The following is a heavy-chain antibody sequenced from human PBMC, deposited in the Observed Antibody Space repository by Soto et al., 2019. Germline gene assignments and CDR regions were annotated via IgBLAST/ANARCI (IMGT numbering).Heavy chain of an antibody. CDR3: ARVPVYYIAAV. CDR1: GGSISSGGYS. J-gene: IGHJ6*02. D-gene: IGHD3-10*01. Sequence: SETLSLTCAVSGGSISSGGYSWSWIRQPPGKGLEWIGYIYYSGSTNYNPSLKSRVTISVDTSKNQFSLKLSSVTAADTAVYYCARVPVYYIAAVWGQGTTVTVSS. V-gene: IGHV4-61*08. CDR2: IYYSGST.